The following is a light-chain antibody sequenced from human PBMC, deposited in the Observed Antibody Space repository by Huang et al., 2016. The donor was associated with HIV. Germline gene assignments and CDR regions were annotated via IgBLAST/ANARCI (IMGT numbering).Light chain of an antibody. CDR2: WAS. CDR3: QQYYSIPQT. J-gene: IGKJ1*01. V-gene: IGKV4-1*01. Sequence: DIVMTQSPDPLAVSLGERATIKCRSSQSVLYSSNSKHYLAWFQQKPGQAPRLLIYWASSRESGVPDRFSGSGSGTDFTLTISSLEAEDAAVYYCQQYYSIPQTFGQGTKVEIK. CDR1: QSVLYSSNSKHY.